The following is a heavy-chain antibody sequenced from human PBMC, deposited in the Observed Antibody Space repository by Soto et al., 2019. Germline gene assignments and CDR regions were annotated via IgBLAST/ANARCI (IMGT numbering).Heavy chain of an antibody. CDR1: GFTFSSYW. D-gene: IGHD2-2*01. V-gene: IGHV3-74*01. J-gene: IGHJ5*02. CDR3: ARDLVVVVPAARPEHWFDT. CDR2: INSDGSST. Sequence: GGSLRLSCAASGFTFSSYWMHWVRQAPGKGLEWVSRINSDGSSTSYADSVKGRFTISRDNAKNTLYLQMNRLRAEDTGVYYCARDLVVVVPAARPEHWFDTWGQGTLVTVSS.